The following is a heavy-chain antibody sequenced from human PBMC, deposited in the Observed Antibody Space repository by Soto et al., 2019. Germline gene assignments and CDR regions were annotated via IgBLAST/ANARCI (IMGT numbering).Heavy chain of an antibody. CDR1: GFTFSTSS. D-gene: IGHD1-26*01. Sequence: GSLRLSCAASGFTFSTSSLYWVRQAPGKGLEWVSSISSRSYTYYADSVKGRFTISRDNAKNSLYLQMNSLRAEDTAVYYCARAIGYAFDIWGQGTMVTVSS. V-gene: IGHV3-21*01. CDR3: ARAIGYAFDI. J-gene: IGHJ3*02. CDR2: ISSRSYT.